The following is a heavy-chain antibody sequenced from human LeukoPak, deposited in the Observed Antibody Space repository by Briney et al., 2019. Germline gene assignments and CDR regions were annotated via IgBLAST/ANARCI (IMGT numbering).Heavy chain of an antibody. CDR3: ARHLGGSGWPRFDY. CDR1: DGSISSYY. D-gene: IGHD6-19*01. Sequence: SETLSLTCTVSDGSISSYYWSWIRQPPGKGLEWIGHIYDSGSTNYNPSLKSRVTISVDTSKNQFSLKLTSVTAADTAVYYCARHLGGSGWPRFDYWGQGTLVTVSS. J-gene: IGHJ4*02. V-gene: IGHV4-59*01. CDR2: IYDSGST.